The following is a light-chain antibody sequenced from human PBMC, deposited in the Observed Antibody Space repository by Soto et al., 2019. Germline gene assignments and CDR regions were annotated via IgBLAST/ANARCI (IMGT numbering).Light chain of an antibody. CDR3: QQYGSSPPYT. Sequence: EIGLTQSPGTLSLSPGERATLSCRASQSVSSSYLAWYQQKPGQAPRLLIYGASSRATGIPDRFSGSGSGIDFTITISRLEPDDFAVYYCQQYGSSPPYTFGQGTKLEIK. J-gene: IGKJ2*01. CDR1: QSVSSSY. CDR2: GAS. V-gene: IGKV3-20*01.